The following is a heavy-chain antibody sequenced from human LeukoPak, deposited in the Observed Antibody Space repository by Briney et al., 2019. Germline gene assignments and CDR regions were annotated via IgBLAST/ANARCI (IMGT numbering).Heavy chain of an antibody. CDR1: GFTVSSNY. CDR3: ASQYGSGSYYDYWFDP. D-gene: IGHD3-10*01. V-gene: IGHV3-66*04. J-gene: IGHJ5*02. CDR2: IYSGGST. Sequence: PGGSLRLSCAASGFTVSSNYMSWVRQAPGKGLEWVSVIYSGGSTYYADSVKGRFTISRDNSKNTLYLQMNSLRAEDTAVYYCASQYGSGSYYDYWFDPWGQGTLVTVSS.